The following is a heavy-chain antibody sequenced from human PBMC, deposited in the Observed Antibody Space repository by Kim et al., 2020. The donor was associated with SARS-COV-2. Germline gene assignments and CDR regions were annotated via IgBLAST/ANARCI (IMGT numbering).Heavy chain of an antibody. CDR3: ARGDYSGTSCYTYYYYGMDV. J-gene: IGHJ6*02. CDR1: GFTFSSYT. Sequence: GGSLRLSCAASGFTFSSYTMNWVRQAPGKGLEWVSSISSSSSYIYYADSVKGRFTISRDNAKNSLYLQVNSLRAEDTAVYSCARGDYSGTSCYTYYYYGMDVWGQGTTVTVSS. D-gene: IGHD2-2*02. V-gene: IGHV3-21*01. CDR2: ISSSSSYI.